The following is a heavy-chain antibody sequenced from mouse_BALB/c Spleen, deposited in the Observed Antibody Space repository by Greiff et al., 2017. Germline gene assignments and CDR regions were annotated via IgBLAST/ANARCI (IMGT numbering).Heavy chain of an antibody. Sequence: DVQLQESGPGLVKPSQTVSLTCTVTGISITTGNYRWSWIRQFPGNKLEWIGYIYYSGTITYNPSLTSRTTITRDTSKNQFFLEMNSLTAEDTATYYCARDGVSYGSFAYWGQGTLVTVSA. CDR2: IYYSGTI. CDR3: ARDGVSYGSFAY. J-gene: IGHJ3*01. D-gene: IGHD2-10*02. V-gene: IGHV3-5*02. CDR1: GISITTGNYR.